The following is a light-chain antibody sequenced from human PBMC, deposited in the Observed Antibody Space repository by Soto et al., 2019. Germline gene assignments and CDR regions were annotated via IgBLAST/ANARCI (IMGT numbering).Light chain of an antibody. Sequence: DSKLTQSPSSLSASVGDRVTITCQASQDISNHLNWYQQKPGKAPNLLIYDASDLETGVPSRFSGGGSGTFFSFTINSLQPEDIATYYCQKHDGVPLFGPGTKVEIK. V-gene: IGKV1-33*01. CDR2: DAS. CDR3: QKHDGVPL. J-gene: IGKJ3*01. CDR1: QDISNH.